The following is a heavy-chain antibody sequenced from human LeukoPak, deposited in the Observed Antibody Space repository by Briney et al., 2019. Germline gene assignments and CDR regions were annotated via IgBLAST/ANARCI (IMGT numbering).Heavy chain of an antibody. Sequence: ASVKVSCKASGYTFTSYDINWVRQATGQGLEWMGWMNPNSGNTGYAQKFQGRVTMTRNTSISTAYMELSSLRSEDTAVYYCARGLRYFDWLCYYYYGMDVWGQGTTVTVSS. CDR3: ARGLRYFDWLCYYYYGMDV. J-gene: IGHJ6*02. CDR2: MNPNSGNT. D-gene: IGHD3-9*01. V-gene: IGHV1-8*01. CDR1: GYTFTSYD.